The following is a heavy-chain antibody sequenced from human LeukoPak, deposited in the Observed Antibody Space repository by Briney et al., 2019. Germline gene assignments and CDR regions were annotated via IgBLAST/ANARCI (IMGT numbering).Heavy chain of an antibody. V-gene: IGHV1-2*02. J-gene: IGHJ4*02. CDR3: ARAAYHYDSSGYSKY. D-gene: IGHD3-22*01. CDR2: INPNSGGT. Sequence: ASVKVSCKASGYTFTSYDINWVRQATGQGLEWMGWINPNSGGTNYAQKFQGRVTMTRDTSISTAYMELSRLRSDDTAVYYCARAAYHYDSSGYSKYWGQGTLVTVSS. CDR1: GYTFTSYD.